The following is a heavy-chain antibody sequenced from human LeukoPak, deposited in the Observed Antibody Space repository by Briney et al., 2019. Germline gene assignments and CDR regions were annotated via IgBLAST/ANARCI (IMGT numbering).Heavy chain of an antibody. D-gene: IGHD4-17*01. CDR2: ISYSGST. CDR3: ARARSYYGDYTHLDY. J-gene: IGHJ4*02. V-gene: IGHV4-59*01. CDR1: RDSFNSYY. Sequence: SETLSLTCTVSRDSFNSYYWSWIRQPPGKGLEWIGYISYSGSTSYNPSLKSRVTISVDTSKKQFSLNLSSVTAADTAVYYCARARSYYGDYTHLDYWGQGTLVTVSS.